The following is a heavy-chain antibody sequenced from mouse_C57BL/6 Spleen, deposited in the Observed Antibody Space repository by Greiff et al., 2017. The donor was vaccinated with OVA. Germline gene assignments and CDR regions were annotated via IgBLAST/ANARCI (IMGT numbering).Heavy chain of an antibody. Sequence: VQLQQPGAELVMPGASVKLSCKASGYTFTSYWMHWVKQRPGQGLEWIGEIDPSDSYTNYNQKFKGKSTLTVDKSSSTAYMQLSSLTSEDSAVYYCARAITTVAPDYWGQGTTLTVSS. V-gene: IGHV1-69*01. D-gene: IGHD1-1*01. CDR2: IDPSDSYT. CDR3: ARAITTVAPDY. CDR1: GYTFTSYW. J-gene: IGHJ2*01.